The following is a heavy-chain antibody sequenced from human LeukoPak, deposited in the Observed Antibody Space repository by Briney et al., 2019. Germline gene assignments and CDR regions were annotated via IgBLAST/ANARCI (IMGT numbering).Heavy chain of an antibody. CDR3: ARMRRRGYFDL. Sequence: SETLSLTCTVSGGSISSGDYYWSWIRQPPGKGLEWIGYIYYGGSTYYNPSLKSRVTISVDTSKNQFSLKLSSVTAADTAVYYCARMRRRGYFDLWGRGTLVTVSS. CDR1: GGSISSGDYY. J-gene: IGHJ2*01. CDR2: IYYGGST. V-gene: IGHV4-30-4*02.